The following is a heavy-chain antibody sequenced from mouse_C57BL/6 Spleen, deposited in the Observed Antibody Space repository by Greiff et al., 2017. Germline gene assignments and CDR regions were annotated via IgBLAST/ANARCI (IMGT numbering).Heavy chain of an antibody. CDR3: ARPYSNYEGFAY. J-gene: IGHJ3*01. Sequence: DVQLQESGPGLVKPSQSLSLTCSVTGYSITSCYYWNWIRQFPGNKLEWMGYISYDGSNNYKPSLKNRISITRDTSKNQFFLQLNSVTTEDTSTYYCARPYSNYEGFAYWGQGTLVTVSA. V-gene: IGHV3-6*01. CDR1: GYSITSCYY. D-gene: IGHD2-5*01. CDR2: ISYDGSN.